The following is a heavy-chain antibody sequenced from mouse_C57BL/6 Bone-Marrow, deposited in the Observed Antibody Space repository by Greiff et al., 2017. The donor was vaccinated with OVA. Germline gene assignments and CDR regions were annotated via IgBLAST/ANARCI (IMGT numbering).Heavy chain of an antibody. V-gene: IGHV1-82*01. CDR2: IYPGDGDT. J-gene: IGHJ2*01. CDR3: ARHENGYYASYFDY. Sequence: QVKLKQSGPELVKPGASVKISCKASGYAFSSSWMNWVKQRPGKGLEWIGRIYPGDGDTNNNGKFKGKATLTADKSSSTSYMQLSSLTSEYSAVYFCARHENGYYASYFDYWGQGTTLTVSS. D-gene: IGHD2-3*01. CDR1: GYAFSSSW.